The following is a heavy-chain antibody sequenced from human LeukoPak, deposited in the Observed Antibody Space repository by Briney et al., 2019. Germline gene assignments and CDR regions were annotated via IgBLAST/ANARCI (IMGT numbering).Heavy chain of an antibody. CDR1: GFTFTSYG. D-gene: IGHD2-15*01. CDR2: ISASNVNT. V-gene: IGHV1-18*01. J-gene: IGHJ3*02. Sequence: ASVKVSCKASGFTFTSYGITWVRQAPGQGLECMGWISASNVNTNYAQKLQGRVTMTTDTSKCPAYMELMSLRSDDTAVYYCAIDPGYCRGGSCYNLRDDAVEIWGQGKGVTAPS. CDR3: AIDPGYCRGGSCYNLRDDAVEI.